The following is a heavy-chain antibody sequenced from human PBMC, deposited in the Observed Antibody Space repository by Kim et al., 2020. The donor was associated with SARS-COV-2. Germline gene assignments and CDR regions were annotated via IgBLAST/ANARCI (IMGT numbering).Heavy chain of an antibody. V-gene: IGHV4-30-4*01. D-gene: IGHD5-12*01. CDR3: ARAARKLRGGYDLFHAFDI. Sequence: SETLSLTCTVSGGSISSGDYYWSWIRQPPGKGLEWIGYIYYSGSTYYNPSLKSRVTISVDTSKNQFSLKLSSVTAADTAVYYCARAARKLRGGYDLFHAFDIWGQGTMVTVSS. CDR2: IYYSGST. CDR1: GGSISSGDYY. J-gene: IGHJ3*02.